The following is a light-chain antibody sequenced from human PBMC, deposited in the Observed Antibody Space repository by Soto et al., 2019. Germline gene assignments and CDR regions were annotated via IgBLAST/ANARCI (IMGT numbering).Light chain of an antibody. CDR1: QSVDSSY. CDR2: ATS. CDR3: QRYGASSFT. V-gene: IGKV3-20*01. Sequence: EIVLTQSPGTLSLSPGERATLSCRASQSVDSSYLSWYQHKPGQAPRLLIYATSSRATGIPDRFRGSGSGTDFTLTISRLEPEDCAVYYCQRYGASSFTFGQGTNLEIK. J-gene: IGKJ2*01.